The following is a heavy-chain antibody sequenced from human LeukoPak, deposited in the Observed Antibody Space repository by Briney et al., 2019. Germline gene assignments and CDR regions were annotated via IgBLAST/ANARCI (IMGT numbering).Heavy chain of an antibody. CDR3: ARGRPVYCSGGSCYSGDY. D-gene: IGHD2-15*01. J-gene: IGHJ4*02. V-gene: IGHV4-34*01. Sequence: NPSETLSLTCDVYGGSFSGYYWSWIRQPPGKGLEWIGEINHSGSTNYNPSLKSRVTISVDTSKNQFSLKLSSVTSADTAVYYCARGRPVYCSGGSCYSGDYWGQGTLVTVSS. CDR2: INHSGST. CDR1: GGSFSGYY.